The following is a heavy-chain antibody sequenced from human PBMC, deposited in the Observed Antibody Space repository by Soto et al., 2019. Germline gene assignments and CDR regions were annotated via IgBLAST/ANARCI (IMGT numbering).Heavy chain of an antibody. Sequence: ASVKVSCKASGYTFTSYAMHWVRQAPGQRREWMGWSNAGNGNTKYSQKFQGRGTITRGTSAGTAYLELSCLRSEDTAVYYCASDLTLTGWFLNWPPGTLDAASS. CDR3: ASDLTLTGWFLN. CDR1: GYTFTSYA. D-gene: IGHD3-10*01. CDR2: SNAGNGNT. J-gene: IGHJ4*01. V-gene: IGHV1-3*01.